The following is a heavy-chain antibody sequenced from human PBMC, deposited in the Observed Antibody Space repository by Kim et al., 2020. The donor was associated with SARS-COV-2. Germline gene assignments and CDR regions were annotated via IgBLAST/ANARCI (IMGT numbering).Heavy chain of an antibody. CDR3: ARGLMPRVDP. V-gene: IGHV5-51*01. D-gene: IGHD3-16*01. J-gene: IGHJ5*02. CDR2: IYPGDSDV. CDR1: GYIFTSYW. Sequence: GESLKISCKGSGYIFTSYWIGWVRQMPGEGLEWMGRIYPGDSDVKYSPSFKGQVTISVDKSTTTAYLQWNSLKASDTAVYFCARGLMPRVDPWGQGTLVIVSS.